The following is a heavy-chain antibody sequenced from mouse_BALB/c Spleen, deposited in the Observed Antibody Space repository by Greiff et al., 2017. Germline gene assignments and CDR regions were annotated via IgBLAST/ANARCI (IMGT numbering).Heavy chain of an antibody. CDR1: GFTFSSFG. CDR3: ARSGTWYFDV. V-gene: IGHV5-17*02. CDR2: ISSGSSTI. D-gene: IGHD4-1*01. Sequence: EVQGVESGGGLVQPGGSRKLSCAASGFTFSSFGMHWVRQAPEKGLEWVAYISSGSSTIYYADTVKGRLTISRDNPKNTLFLQMTSLRSEDTAMYYCARSGTWYFDVWGAGTTVTVSS. J-gene: IGHJ1*01.